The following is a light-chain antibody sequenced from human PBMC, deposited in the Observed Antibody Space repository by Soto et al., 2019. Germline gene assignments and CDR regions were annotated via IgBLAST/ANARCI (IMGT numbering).Light chain of an antibody. CDR3: ASWDDGPNGDV. V-gene: IGLV1-44*01. J-gene: IGLJ1*01. CDR1: RSNIGSNT. CDR2: NNN. Sequence: QSVLTQPPSASGTPGQRVTISCSGSRSNIGSNTVNWYQQLAGTAPKLLIHNNNQRPSGVPDRFSGSKSGTSASLAISGLRSEDEADYYCASWDDGPNGDVFGPGTKLTVL.